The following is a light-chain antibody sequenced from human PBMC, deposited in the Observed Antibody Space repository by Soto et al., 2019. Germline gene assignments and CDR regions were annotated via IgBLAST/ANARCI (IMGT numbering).Light chain of an antibody. CDR2: KAS. V-gene: IGKV1-5*03. CDR1: QSISSW. J-gene: IGKJ2*01. CDR3: QQYSSYST. Sequence: DIQMTQSPSTLSASVGDRVTITCRASQSISSWLAWYQQKPGKAPKLLIYKASTLESGVTSRFSGCGSGTEFTLTISSLQPDDLATYYCQQYSSYSTFGQGTKLEIK.